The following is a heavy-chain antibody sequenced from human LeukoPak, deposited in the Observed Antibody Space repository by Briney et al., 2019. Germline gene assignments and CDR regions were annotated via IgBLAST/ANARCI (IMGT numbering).Heavy chain of an antibody. CDR2: IYYSGST. CDR3: AKANYYDSSAYAFDI. D-gene: IGHD3-22*01. V-gene: IGHV4-30-4*08. Sequence: SETLSLTCTVSGGSISSGDYYWSLIRQPPGKALEWIGYIYYSGSTYYNPSLKSRFTISVDTSKNQFSLKLSSVTAAYTAVYYCAKANYYDSSAYAFDIWGKGTMVTVSS. CDR1: GGSISSGDYY. J-gene: IGHJ3*02.